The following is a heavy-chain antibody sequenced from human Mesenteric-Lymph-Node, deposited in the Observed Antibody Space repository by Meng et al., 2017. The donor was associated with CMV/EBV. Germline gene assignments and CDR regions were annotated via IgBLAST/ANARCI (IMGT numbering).Heavy chain of an antibody. V-gene: IGHV3-66*01. CDR2: IFGGGGT. CDR3: GGSYYN. CDR1: GFTVSTNY. Sequence: GESLKISCAASGFTVSTNYMTWVRQAPGKGLEWVSVIFGGGGTYYADSVKGRFTISRDNSKNTLYLQMNSLRAEDTAVYYCGGSYYNWGQGTLVTVSS. J-gene: IGHJ4*02. D-gene: IGHD1-26*01.